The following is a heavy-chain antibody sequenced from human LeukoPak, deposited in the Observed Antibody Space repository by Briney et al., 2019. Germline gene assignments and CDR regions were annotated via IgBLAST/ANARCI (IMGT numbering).Heavy chain of an antibody. Sequence: GGSLRLSCAASGVTFSSSGMHWVRQAPRTGLEWVAVIWYDGSNKYYADSVKGRFTISRDNSKNTLYLQMNSLRAEDTAVYYCARAYGDYVPYFDYWGQGTLVTVSS. V-gene: IGHV3-33*01. J-gene: IGHJ4*02. D-gene: IGHD4-17*01. CDR1: GVTFSSSG. CDR2: IWYDGSNK. CDR3: ARAYGDYVPYFDY.